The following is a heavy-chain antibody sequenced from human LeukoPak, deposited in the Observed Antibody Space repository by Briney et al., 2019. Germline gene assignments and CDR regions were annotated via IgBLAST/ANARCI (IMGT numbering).Heavy chain of an antibody. CDR2: INPNSGGT. V-gene: IGHV1-2*06. J-gene: IGHJ2*01. CDR1: GYTFTGYY. D-gene: IGHD3-22*01. Sequence: ASVKVSCKASGYTFTGYYMHWVRRAPGQGLEWMGRINPNSGGTNYAQKFQGRVTMTRDTSISTAYMELSRLRSDDTAVYYCARDYYYDTSGHRSGYFDLWGRGTLVTVSS. CDR3: ARDYYYDTSGHRSGYFDL.